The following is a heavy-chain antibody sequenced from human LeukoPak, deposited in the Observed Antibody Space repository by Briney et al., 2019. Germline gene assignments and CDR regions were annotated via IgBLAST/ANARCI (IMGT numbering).Heavy chain of an antibody. D-gene: IGHD2-15*01. V-gene: IGHV1-8*01. CDR2: MNPNSGNT. CDR1: GYTFTSYD. CDR3: ARTYGYRNCFDP. J-gene: IGHJ5*02. Sequence: ASEKVSCKASGYTFTSYDINWVRQATGQGLEWMGWMNPNSGNTGYAQKFQGRVTMTRNTSISTAYMELSSLRSEDTAVYYCARTYGYRNCFDPWGQGTLVTVSS.